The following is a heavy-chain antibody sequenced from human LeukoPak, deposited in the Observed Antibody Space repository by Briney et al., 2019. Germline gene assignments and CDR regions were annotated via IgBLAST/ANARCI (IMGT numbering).Heavy chain of an antibody. CDR1: GGSISSSSYY. Sequence: PSETLSLTCTVSGGSISSSSYYWGWIRQPPGKGLERVGGIYYSGSTHYNPSLESRVTISVDTPKNQFSLKLNSVTAADTAVYYCARRSVYWYFDLWGRGTLVTDSS. D-gene: IGHD2-8*01. CDR2: IYYSGST. V-gene: IGHV4-39*01. CDR3: ARRSVYWYFDL. J-gene: IGHJ2*01.